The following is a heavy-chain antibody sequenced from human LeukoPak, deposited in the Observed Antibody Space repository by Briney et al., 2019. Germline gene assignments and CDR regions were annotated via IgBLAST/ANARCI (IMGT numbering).Heavy chain of an antibody. CDR1: GFTFSTYG. D-gene: IGHD1-26*01. V-gene: IGHV3-21*01. Sequence: PRGSLRLSCAASGFTFSTYGMNWVRQAPGKGLEWVSSISSSGTYIYYADSVKGRFTISRDNAKNSLYLQMNSLRAEDTAMYYCARSDRELTDYWGQGTLVTVSS. CDR3: ARSDRELTDY. J-gene: IGHJ4*02. CDR2: ISSSGTYI.